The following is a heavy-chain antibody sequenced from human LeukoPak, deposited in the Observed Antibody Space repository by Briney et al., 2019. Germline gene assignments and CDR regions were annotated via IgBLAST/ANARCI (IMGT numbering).Heavy chain of an antibody. CDR1: GFTFSSYS. V-gene: IGHV3-48*01. Sequence: AGGSLRLSCAASGFTFSSYSMNWVRQAPGKGLEWVSYISKSSTTYYADSVKGRFTISRDNAKNSLYLQMNSLRAEDTAVYYCAKDDLPKALGGFDYWGQGTLVTVSS. D-gene: IGHD3-16*01. CDR3: AKDDLPKALGGFDY. CDR2: ISKSSTT. J-gene: IGHJ4*02.